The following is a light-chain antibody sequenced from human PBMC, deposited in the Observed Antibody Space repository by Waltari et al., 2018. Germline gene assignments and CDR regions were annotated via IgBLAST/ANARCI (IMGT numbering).Light chain of an antibody. CDR3: MIWYSSAWV. Sequence: QAVLTQPSSLSASPGASASLTCTLRSGINVGSYRIYWYKQNPGSPPQYLLRYKSDSDKQQGSGVPSRFSGSKDASANAGILLISGLQSEDEADYYCMIWYSSAWVFGGGTKLTVL. CDR1: SGINVGSYR. CDR2: YKSDSDK. J-gene: IGLJ3*02. V-gene: IGLV5-45*03.